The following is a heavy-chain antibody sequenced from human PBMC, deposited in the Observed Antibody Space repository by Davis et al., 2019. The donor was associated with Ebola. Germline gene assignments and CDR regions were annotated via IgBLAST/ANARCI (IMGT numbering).Heavy chain of an antibody. V-gene: IGHV1-2*04. CDR3: SRGTGTTIDYYGMDV. Sequence: AASVKVSCKASGYTFTGYYMHWVRQAPGQGLEWMGWINPNSGGTNYAQKFQGWVTITRDTSASTAYMELSSLRSEDTAVYYCSRGTGTTIDYYGMDVWGQGTTVTVSS. J-gene: IGHJ6*02. CDR2: INPNSGGT. CDR1: GYTFTGYY. D-gene: IGHD1-1*01.